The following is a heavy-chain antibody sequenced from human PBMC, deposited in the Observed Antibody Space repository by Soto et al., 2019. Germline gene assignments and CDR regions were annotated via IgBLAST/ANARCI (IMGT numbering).Heavy chain of an antibody. V-gene: IGHV3-13*01. J-gene: IGHJ5*02. CDR3: ARDSSSSGYDL. D-gene: IGHD5-12*01. CDR2: IGTAGDT. CDR1: GFTFSSYD. Sequence: SLRLSCAASGFTFSSYDMHWVRQATGKGLEWVSAIGTAGDTYYPGSVKGRFTISRENAKNSLYLQMNSLRAGDTAVYYCARDSSSSGYDLWGQGTLVTVSS.